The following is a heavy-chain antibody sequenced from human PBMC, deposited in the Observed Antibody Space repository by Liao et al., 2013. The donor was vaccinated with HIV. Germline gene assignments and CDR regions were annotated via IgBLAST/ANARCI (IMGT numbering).Heavy chain of an antibody. CDR3: ARQSRWNFDY. CDR1: GGSISSYY. Sequence: QVHLQESGPGLVKPSETLSLTCTVSGGSISSYYWSWLRQSAGKGLEWIGYIYYSGSTYYNPSLKSRVTISVDTSKNQFSLKLSSVTAADTAVYYCARQSRWNFDYWGRGNPWSPSPQ. J-gene: IGHJ4*02. V-gene: IGHV4-59*08. CDR2: IYYSGST. D-gene: IGHD4-23*01.